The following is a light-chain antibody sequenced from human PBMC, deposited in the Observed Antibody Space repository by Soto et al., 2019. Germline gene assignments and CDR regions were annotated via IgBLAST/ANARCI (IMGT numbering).Light chain of an antibody. CDR2: GAS. J-gene: IGKJ1*01. Sequence: ETLMAQSPATLSVSPGERATLSCRASQSVSSDLAWYHQKPGQAPRLLIYGASTRATGIPARFSGSGSGTEFTLTINSLQSEDFAVYYCQQYNNWPRTFGQGTKVDI. CDR1: QSVSSD. V-gene: IGKV3-15*01. CDR3: QQYNNWPRT.